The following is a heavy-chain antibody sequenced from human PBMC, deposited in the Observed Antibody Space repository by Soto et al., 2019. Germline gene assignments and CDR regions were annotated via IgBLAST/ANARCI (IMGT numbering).Heavy chain of an antibody. D-gene: IGHD5-18*01. CDR3: ASGTQGYSYGRTSLNY. CDR2: IIPIFGTA. J-gene: IGHJ4*02. Sequence: SVKVSCKASGGTFSSYAISWVRQAPGQGLEWMGGIIPIFGTANYAQKFQGRVTITADKSTSTAYMELSSLRSEDTAVYYCASGTQGYSYGRTSLNYWGQGTLVTVSS. V-gene: IGHV1-69*06. CDR1: GGTFSSYA.